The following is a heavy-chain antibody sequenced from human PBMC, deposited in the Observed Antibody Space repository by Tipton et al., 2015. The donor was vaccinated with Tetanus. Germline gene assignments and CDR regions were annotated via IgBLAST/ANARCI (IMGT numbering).Heavy chain of an antibody. Sequence: QLVQSGXEXKKPGASVKVSCKASGYTFTSYGLNWVRXXXXXXCEWMVLLNPKXXSXAYAQRFQGRVTMTTNTSITTAYMEVTSLTYXDTAVYYCASGSSIRHGLDVWGHGTTVTVSS. D-gene: IGHD2-2*01. CDR1: GYTFTSYG. CDR2: LNPKXXSX. V-gene: IGHV1-8*01. CDR3: ASGSSIRHGLDV. J-gene: IGHJ6*02.